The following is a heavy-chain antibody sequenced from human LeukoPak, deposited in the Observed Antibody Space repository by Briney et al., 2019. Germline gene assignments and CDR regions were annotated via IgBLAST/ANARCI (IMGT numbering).Heavy chain of an antibody. J-gene: IGHJ5*02. Sequence: GASVKVSCKASGYTFTSYGISWVRQAPGQGLEWMGWINPNSGGTNYAQKFQGRVTMTRDTSISTAYMELSRLRSDDTAVYYCAREGGPVWFDPWGQGTLVTVSS. CDR2: INPNSGGT. CDR1: GYTFTSYG. V-gene: IGHV1-2*02. CDR3: AREGGPVWFDP.